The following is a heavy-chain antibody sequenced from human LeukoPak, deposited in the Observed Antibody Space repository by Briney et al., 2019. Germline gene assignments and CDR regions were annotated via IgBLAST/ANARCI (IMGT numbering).Heavy chain of an antibody. Sequence: GGFLRLSCAASGFTFSSYGMHWVRQAPGKGLEWVAVIWYDGSNKYYADSVKGRFTISRDNSKNTLYLQMNSLRVEDSAVYYCARDEYFEAKFFDYWGQGALVTVSS. CDR2: IWYDGSNK. CDR1: GFTFSSYG. CDR3: ARDEYFEAKFFDY. V-gene: IGHV3-33*01. D-gene: IGHD3-9*01. J-gene: IGHJ4*02.